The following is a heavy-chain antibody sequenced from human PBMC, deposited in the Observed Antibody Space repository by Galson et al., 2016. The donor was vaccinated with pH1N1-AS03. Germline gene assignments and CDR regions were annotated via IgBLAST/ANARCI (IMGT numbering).Heavy chain of an antibody. J-gene: IGHJ6*02. D-gene: IGHD4-23*01. CDR3: ARGKEGYFYGMYV. Sequence: SLRLSCAGAGFTFSSHDMYWVRQPPGKGLEWVSASGTAGDTYYAGSVKGRFTISRENAKNSLYLQMNSLRAGATAIYYCARGKEGYFYGMYVLGQGTTVTVSS. CDR1: GFTFSSHD. CDR2: SGTAGDT. V-gene: IGHV3-13*01.